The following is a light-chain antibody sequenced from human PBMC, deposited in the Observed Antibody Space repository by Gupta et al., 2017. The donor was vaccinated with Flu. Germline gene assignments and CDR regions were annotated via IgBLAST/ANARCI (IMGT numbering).Light chain of an antibody. CDR3: QQTYSAPDT. Sequence: DTQMTQSPSSLSASIGDRVTIACRASQSISSYLNWYQQKPGKAPKVLIYAASSLQSGVPSRFTGSGSGTDFTLTISSLQAEDFATYFCQQTYSAPDTFGQGTKLEIK. V-gene: IGKV1-39*01. CDR2: AAS. CDR1: QSISSY. J-gene: IGKJ2*01.